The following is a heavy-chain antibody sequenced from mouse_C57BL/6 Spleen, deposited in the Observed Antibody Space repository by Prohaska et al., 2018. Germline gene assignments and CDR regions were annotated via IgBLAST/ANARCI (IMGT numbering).Heavy chain of an antibody. Sequence: QVQLQQSWAELVRPGASVTLSCKASGYTFTDYEMHWVKQTPVHGLEWIGAIDPETGGTAYNQKFKGKAILTADKSSSTAYMELRSLTSEDSAVYYCTRSNYYGRSPSYVDVWGTGTTVTVSS. CDR1: GYTFTDYE. V-gene: IGHV1-15*01. CDR2: IDPETGGT. J-gene: IGHJ1*03. D-gene: IGHD1-1*01. CDR3: TRSNYYGRSPSYVDV.